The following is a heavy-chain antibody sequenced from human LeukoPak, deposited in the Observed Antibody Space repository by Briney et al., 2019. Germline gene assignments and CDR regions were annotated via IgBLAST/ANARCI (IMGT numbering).Heavy chain of an antibody. CDR1: GFTFDDYA. CDR3: ARGRGSYLPYYFDY. V-gene: IGHV3-9*01. CDR2: ISWNSGSI. Sequence: GGSLRLSCAASGFTFDDYAMHWVRQAPGKGLEWVSGISWNSGSIGYADSVKGRFTISRDNAKNSLYLQMNSLRAEDTAVYYCARGRGSYLPYYFDYWGQGTLVTVSS. J-gene: IGHJ4*02. D-gene: IGHD1-26*01.